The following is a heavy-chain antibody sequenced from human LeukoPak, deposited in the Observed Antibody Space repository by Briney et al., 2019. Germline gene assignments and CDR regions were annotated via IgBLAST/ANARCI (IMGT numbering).Heavy chain of an antibody. CDR1: GGSTGSYY. CDR2: IYTSGST. D-gene: IGHD5-18*01. J-gene: IGHJ4*02. Sequence: SETLSLTCTVSGGSTGSYYWTWFRQRAGKDLGWIGRIYTSGSTYYNPSLKSRVTMSVDTSKNQFSLKLSSVTAADTAVYYCARWGYSYGSGCRAFDYWGQGTLVTVSS. V-gene: IGHV4-4*07. CDR3: ARWGYSYGSGCRAFDY.